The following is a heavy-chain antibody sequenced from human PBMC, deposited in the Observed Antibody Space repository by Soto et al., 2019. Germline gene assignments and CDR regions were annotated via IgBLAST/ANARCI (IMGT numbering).Heavy chain of an antibody. J-gene: IGHJ6*02. CDR3: ARERYCSSTSCKWGTGYYYGMDV. Sequence: QGQLVQSGAEVKKPGASVKVSCKASGYTFTSYGISWVRQAPGQGLEWMGWISAYNGNTNYAQKLQGRVTMTTDTSTSTAYMELRSLRSDDTAVYYCARERYCSSTSCKWGTGYYYGMDVWGQGTTVTVSS. CDR2: ISAYNGNT. CDR1: GYTFTSYG. D-gene: IGHD2-2*01. V-gene: IGHV1-18*01.